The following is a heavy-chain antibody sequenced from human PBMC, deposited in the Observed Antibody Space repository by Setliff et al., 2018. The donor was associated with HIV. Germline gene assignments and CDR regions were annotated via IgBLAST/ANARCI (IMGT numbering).Heavy chain of an antibody. CDR3: ARQVVPVDMEADAFNV. V-gene: IGHV3-20*04. CDR2: INWNGGSI. CDR1: GGSISTSNYY. J-gene: IGHJ3*01. Sequence: PSETLSLTCTVSGGSISTSNYYWGWVRQPPGKGLEWVAGINWNGGSISYADSVKGRFTVSRDNGKKSLYLQMNSLRAEDTALYYCARQVVPVDMEADAFNVWGQGTVVTVSS. D-gene: IGHD2-2*01.